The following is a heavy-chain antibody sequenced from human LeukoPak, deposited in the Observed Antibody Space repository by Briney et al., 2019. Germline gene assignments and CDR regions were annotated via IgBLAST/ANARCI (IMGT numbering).Heavy chain of an antibody. J-gene: IGHJ6*03. CDR2: INHSGST. D-gene: IGHD2-2*01. V-gene: IGHV4-34*01. CDR1: GGSFSGYY. CDR3: ARGPRVVAPKYCSSTSCYPVVSPYYYYMDV. Sequence: SETLSLTCAVYGGSFSGYYWSWIRQPPGKGLEWIGEINHSGSTNYNPSLKSRVTISVDTSKNQFSLKLSSVTAADTAVYYCARGPRVVAPKYCSSTSCYPVVSPYYYYMDVWGKGTTVTISS.